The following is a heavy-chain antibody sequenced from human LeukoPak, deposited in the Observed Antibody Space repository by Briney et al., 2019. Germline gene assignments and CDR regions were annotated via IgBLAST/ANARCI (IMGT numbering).Heavy chain of an antibody. CDR3: ARGHHTRGVYDY. CDR2: INQDESQK. D-gene: IGHD3-10*01. V-gene: IGHV3-7*01. CDR1: GFTFSGFW. Sequence: GGSLRLSCAASGFTFSGFWMKWVRQAPGKGLEWVANINQDESQKYYVDSVKGRFTISRDNAKNSLYLQMNSLRAEDTAVYYCARGHHTRGVYDYWGQETLVTVSS. J-gene: IGHJ4*02.